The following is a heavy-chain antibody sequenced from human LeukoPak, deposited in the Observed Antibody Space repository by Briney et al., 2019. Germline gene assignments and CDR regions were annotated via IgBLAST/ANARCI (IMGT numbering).Heavy chain of an antibody. J-gene: IGHJ4*02. D-gene: IGHD6-13*01. CDR1: GFTFRDYW. Sequence: PGGSLRLSCAAPGFTFRDYWMTWVRQTARKGLEWAATIKKDGSEKYYVDSVRGRFAISRDNARDSLYLQMNSLRDDDTGMYYCVRGGYSSSWFWIFWGQGTLVTVSS. CDR2: IKKDGSEK. CDR3: VRGGYSSSWFWIF. V-gene: IGHV3-7*05.